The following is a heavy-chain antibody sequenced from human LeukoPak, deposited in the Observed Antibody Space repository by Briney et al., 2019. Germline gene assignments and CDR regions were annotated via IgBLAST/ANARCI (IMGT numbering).Heavy chain of an antibody. J-gene: IGHJ3*02. D-gene: IGHD6-13*01. CDR1: GFTFSDHY. Sequence: AGSLRLSCAVSGFTFSDHYMSWLRQAPGKGLEWVSYISSSSSFTNYADSVKGRFTISRDNAKTSLYLQTNSLRAEDTAVYYCARDRYSSSWFDIWGQGTKVTVSS. CDR2: ISSSSSFT. CDR3: ARDRYSSSWFDI. V-gene: IGHV3-11*05.